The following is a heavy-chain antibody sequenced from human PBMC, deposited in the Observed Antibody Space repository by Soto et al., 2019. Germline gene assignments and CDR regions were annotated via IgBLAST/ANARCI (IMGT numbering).Heavy chain of an antibody. J-gene: IGHJ6*02. CDR3: AKSRDAYNFYFYYGMDV. D-gene: IGHD2-2*01. CDR2: LSYDESHE. V-gene: IGHV3-30*18. Sequence: GGSLRLSCAASGFTFRNFAMHWVRQAPGKGLEWVATLSYDESHEYYADSVKGRFTISRDNSKNTLYLQMNSLTAEDTAVYFCAKSRDAYNFYFYYGMDVWGQGTAVTVS. CDR1: GFTFRNFA.